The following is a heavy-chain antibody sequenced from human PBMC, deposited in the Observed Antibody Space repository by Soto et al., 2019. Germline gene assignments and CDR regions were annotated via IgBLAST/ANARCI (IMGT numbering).Heavy chain of an antibody. J-gene: IGHJ6*02. CDR3: ARSPGYCSNTRCYGRDFAMDV. V-gene: IGHV3-30-3*01. D-gene: IGHD2-2*01. CDR2: ISFDGSTK. Sequence: QVQLVEFGGGVVQPGRSLRLSCAASRFTFSNYAMHWVRQAPGKGLQWVALISFDGSTKYYADSVKGRFTISRDNSKTTLYLQMNSLRDEDTAVYYCARSPGYCSNTRCYGRDFAMDVWGPGTTVTVSS. CDR1: RFTFSNYA.